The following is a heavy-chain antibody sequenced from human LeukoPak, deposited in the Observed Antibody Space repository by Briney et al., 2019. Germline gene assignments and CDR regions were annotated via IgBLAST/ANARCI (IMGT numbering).Heavy chain of an antibody. V-gene: IGHV3-30*18. CDR2: ISYDGSNK. CDR1: GFTFSSYS. J-gene: IGHJ4*02. D-gene: IGHD5-24*01. Sequence: PGGSLRLSCAASGFTFSSYSMNWVRQAPGKGLEWVAVISYDGSNKYYADSVKGRFTISRDNSKNTLYLQMNSLRAEDTAVYYCAKDIEMATIGNFDYWGQGTLVTVSS. CDR3: AKDIEMATIGNFDY.